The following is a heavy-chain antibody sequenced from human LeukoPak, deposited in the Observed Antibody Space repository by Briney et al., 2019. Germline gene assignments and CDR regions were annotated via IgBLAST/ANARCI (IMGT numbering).Heavy chain of an antibody. CDR1: GFIFSDYY. CDR2: ISASSGYT. V-gene: IGHV3-11*06. CDR3: ARDWSPNWFDP. J-gene: IGHJ5*02. Sequence: GGSLRLSCEASGFIFSDYYMSWIRQAPGKGLEWVSYISASSGYTKYADSVKGRFTISRDNAKNSVYLQMNSLRADDTAVYYCARDWSPNWFDPWGQGTPVTVSS.